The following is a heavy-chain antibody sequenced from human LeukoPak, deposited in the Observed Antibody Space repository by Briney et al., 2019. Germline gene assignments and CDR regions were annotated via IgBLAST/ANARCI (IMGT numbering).Heavy chain of an antibody. CDR3: ARDFSYYGSGSYYCGMDV. Sequence: SETLSLTCTVSGGSISSSSYYWGWIRQPPGKGLEWIGSIYYSGSTYYNPSLKSRVTISVDTSKNQFSLKLSSVTAADTAVYYCARDFSYYGSGSYYCGMDVWGQGTTVTVSS. V-gene: IGHV4-39*07. D-gene: IGHD3-10*01. CDR2: IYYSGST. J-gene: IGHJ6*02. CDR1: GGSISSSSYY.